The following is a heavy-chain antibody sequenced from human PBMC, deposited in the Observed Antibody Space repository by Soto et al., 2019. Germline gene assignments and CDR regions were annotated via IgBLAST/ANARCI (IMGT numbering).Heavy chain of an antibody. CDR2: INHSGST. D-gene: IGHD6-19*01. J-gene: IGHJ4*02. CDR3: ARWGSGWYYFDY. Sequence: QVQLQQWGAGLLKPSETLSLTCAVYGGSFSGYYWSWIRQPPGKGLEWIGEINHSGSTNYNPSLKSRVTISVDTAKTQVSVKLSSVTAADTAVYYCARWGSGWYYFDYWGQVTLVTVSS. V-gene: IGHV4-34*01. CDR1: GGSFSGYY.